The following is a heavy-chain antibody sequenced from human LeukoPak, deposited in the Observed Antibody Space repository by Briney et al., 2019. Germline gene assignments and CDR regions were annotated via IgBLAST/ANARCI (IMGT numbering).Heavy chain of an antibody. J-gene: IGHJ6*02. CDR3: ARRHSPYYYYGMDV. V-gene: IGHV3-48*04. Sequence: GGSLRLSCAASGFTFSSYSMSWVRQAPGKGLEWVSYISSSGSTIYYADSVKGRFTISRDNAKNSLYLQMNSLRAEDTAVYYCARRHSPYYYYGMDVWGQGTTVTVSS. D-gene: IGHD5-18*01. CDR1: GFTFSSYS. CDR2: ISSSGSTI.